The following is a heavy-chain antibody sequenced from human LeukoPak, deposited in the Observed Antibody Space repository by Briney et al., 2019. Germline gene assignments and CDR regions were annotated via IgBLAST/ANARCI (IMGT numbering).Heavy chain of an antibody. V-gene: IGHV4-59*01. J-gene: IGHJ6*03. D-gene: IGHD1-7*01. CDR1: GGSISSYY. CDR2: IYYSGST. CDR3: ARSWNYVGGRYYYYMDV. Sequence: SETLSLTCTVSGGSISSYYWSWIRQPPGKGLEWIGYIYYSGSTNYNPSLKSRVTISVDTSKNQFSLKLSSVTAADTAVYYCARSWNYVGGRYYYYMDVWGKGTTVTVSS.